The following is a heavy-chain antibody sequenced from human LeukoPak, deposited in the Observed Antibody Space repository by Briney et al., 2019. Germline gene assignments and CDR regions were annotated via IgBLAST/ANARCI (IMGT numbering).Heavy chain of an antibody. CDR3: VVVYSSGWAIDF. CDR2: MYPGDSDT. CDR1: GYRFTTYW. V-gene: IGHV5-51*01. Sequence: ESLKISCKGSGYRFTTYWIGWVRQMPGKGLEWMGIMYPGDSDTRYSRPFQGQVTISADKSVSTAYLQWNSLKASDTAIYYCVVVYSSGWAIDFWGQGTLVTVSS. D-gene: IGHD6-19*01. J-gene: IGHJ4*02.